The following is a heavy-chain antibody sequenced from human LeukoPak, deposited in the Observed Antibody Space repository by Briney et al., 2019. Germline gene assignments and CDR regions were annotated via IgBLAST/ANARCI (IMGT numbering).Heavy chain of an antibody. D-gene: IGHD4-17*01. J-gene: IGHJ5*02. Sequence: PSETLSLTCTVSGASISSDNDYWGWIRQPPGKDLEWIGSISNSGSTFFNPSLKSRVTISVDTSKNQFSLRLNSLTAADTALYYCARHDHSDYGDPNWFNPWGQGTLVTVSS. CDR1: GASISSDNDY. CDR3: ARHDHSDYGDPNWFNP. V-gene: IGHV4-39*01. CDR2: ISNSGST.